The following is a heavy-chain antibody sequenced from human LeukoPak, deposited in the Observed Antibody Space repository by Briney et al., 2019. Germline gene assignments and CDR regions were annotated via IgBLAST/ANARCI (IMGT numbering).Heavy chain of an antibody. CDR1: GXTFSSYG. CDR3: AKDLATVTTNLVDY. CDR2: IWYDGSDK. D-gene: IGHD4-17*01. J-gene: IGHJ4*02. Sequence: PGGSLRLSWAASGXTFSSYGMHWVRQAPGKGQEWVAVIWYDGSDKYYADSVKGRFTISRDNSKNTLYLQMNSLRAEDTAVYYCAKDLATVTTNLVDYWGQGTLVTVSS. V-gene: IGHV3-30*02.